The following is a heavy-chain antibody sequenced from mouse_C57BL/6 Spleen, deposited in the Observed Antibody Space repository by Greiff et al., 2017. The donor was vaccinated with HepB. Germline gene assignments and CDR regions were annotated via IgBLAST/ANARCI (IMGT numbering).Heavy chain of an antibody. D-gene: IGHD1-1*01. Sequence: QVQLQQPGAELVMPGASVKLSCKASGYTFTSYWMHWVKQRPGQGLEWIGEIDPSDSYTNYNQKFKGKSTLTVDKSSSTAYMQLSSLTSEDSAVYYCARRGLTTVVAGLDYWGQGTTLTVSS. CDR1: GYTFTSYW. CDR3: ARRGLTTVVAGLDY. V-gene: IGHV1-69*01. CDR2: IDPSDSYT. J-gene: IGHJ2*01.